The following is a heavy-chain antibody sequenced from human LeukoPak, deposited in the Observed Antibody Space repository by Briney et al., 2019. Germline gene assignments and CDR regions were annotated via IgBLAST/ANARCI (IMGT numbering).Heavy chain of an antibody. CDR2: IYYSGST. CDR3: ARGYRERERWLRHWYFDL. CDR1: GGSISSGGYY. V-gene: IGHV4-31*03. D-gene: IGHD5-24*01. J-gene: IGHJ2*01. Sequence: SSETLSLTCIVSGGSISSGGYYWSWIRQHPGKGLEWIGYIYYSGSTYYNPSLKSRVTISVDTSKNQFSLKLSSVTAADTAVYYCARGYRERERWLRHWYFDLWGRGTLVTVSS.